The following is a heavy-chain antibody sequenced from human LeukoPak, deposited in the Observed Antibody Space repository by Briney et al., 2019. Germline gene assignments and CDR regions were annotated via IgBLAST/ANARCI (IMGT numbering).Heavy chain of an antibody. V-gene: IGHV4-34*01. CDR1: GGSFSGYY. CDR3: ARGDYYDSSGYYDY. CDR2: INHSGGT. D-gene: IGHD3-22*01. Sequence: SETLSLTCAVDGGSFSGYYWTWIRQPPGKGLEWIGEINHSGGTNYNPSLKSRVTISVDTSKNQFSLKLSSVTAADTAVYYCARGDYYDSSGYYDYWGQGTLVTVSS. J-gene: IGHJ4*02.